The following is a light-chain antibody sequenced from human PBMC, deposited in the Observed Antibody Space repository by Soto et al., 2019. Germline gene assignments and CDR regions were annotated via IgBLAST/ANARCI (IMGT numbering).Light chain of an antibody. CDR2: AAS. CDR3: QHHSNWQT. Sequence: IQLTQSPSSRPTSLGARVTLTCRASQGIIHYLAWYQQKPGKAPKLLSYAASRLQSGVPTRISGGGSGTDFTLTSSIQQPEDLADYYCQHHSNWQTFGQGTKVDIK. CDR1: QGIIHY. J-gene: IGKJ1*01. V-gene: IGKV1-9*01.